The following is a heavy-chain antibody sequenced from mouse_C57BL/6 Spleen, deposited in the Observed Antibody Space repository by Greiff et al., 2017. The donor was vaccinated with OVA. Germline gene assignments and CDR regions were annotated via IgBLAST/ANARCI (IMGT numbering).Heavy chain of an antibody. J-gene: IGHJ3*01. CDR1: GYSLTSYG. CDR2: IWGDGST. D-gene: IGHD4-1*01. CDR3: ATGLAY. V-gene: IGHV2-3*01. Sequence: VKLMESGPGLVAPSQSLSITCTVSGYSLTSYGVSWVSQPPGKGLEWLGVIWGDGSTNYHSALISRMGISKENSKSPAFLQLNRRQTDVTATYYCATGLAYWGQGTLVTVSA.